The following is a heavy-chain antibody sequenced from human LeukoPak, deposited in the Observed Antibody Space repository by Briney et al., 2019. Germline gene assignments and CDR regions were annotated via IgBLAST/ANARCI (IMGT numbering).Heavy chain of an antibody. CDR3: AKGSRVAYYHYYMDV. CDR1: GFTFSSYA. CDR2: ISGSGGST. V-gene: IGHV3-23*01. J-gene: IGHJ6*03. D-gene: IGHD3-10*01. Sequence: GGCLRLSCAASGFTFSSYAMSWVRQAAGKGLEWVSAISGSGGSTYYADSVKGRFTISRDNSKNKLYLQMNSVRAEDTAVYYCAKGSRVAYYHYYMDVSGKGKPVTVSS.